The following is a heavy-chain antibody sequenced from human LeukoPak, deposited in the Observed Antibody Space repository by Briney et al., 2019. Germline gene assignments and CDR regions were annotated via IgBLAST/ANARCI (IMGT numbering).Heavy chain of an antibody. V-gene: IGHV3-7*01. J-gene: IGHJ4*02. CDR2: IKQDGSEK. Sequence: PGGSLRLSCAASGFTFSNYWMSWVRQAPGKGLEWVANIKQDGSEKYYVDSVKGRFTISRDNAKNSLYLQMNSLTTEDTAVYYCARHGQIIGAVAPDFWGQGTLVTVSS. CDR1: GFTFSNYW. D-gene: IGHD6-19*01. CDR3: ARHGQIIGAVAPDF.